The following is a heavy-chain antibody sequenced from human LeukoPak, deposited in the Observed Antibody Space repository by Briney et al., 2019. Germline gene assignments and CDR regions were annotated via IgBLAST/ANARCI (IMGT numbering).Heavy chain of an antibody. Sequence: KPSETLSLTCTVSGGSISSYYWSWIRQPPGKGLEWIEYIYYSGSTYYNPSLKSRVTISVDTSKNQFSLKLSSVTAADTAVYYCARGDSSSSVALWGQGTLVTVSS. D-gene: IGHD6-6*01. CDR2: IYYSGST. V-gene: IGHV4-59*06. CDR3: ARGDSSSSVAL. CDR1: GGSISSYY. J-gene: IGHJ4*02.